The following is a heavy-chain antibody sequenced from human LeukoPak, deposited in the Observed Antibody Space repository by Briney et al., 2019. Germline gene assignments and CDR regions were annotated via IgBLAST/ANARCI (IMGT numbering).Heavy chain of an antibody. V-gene: IGHV4-59*08. CDR3: ARGPYSYYSSGAFDI. Sequence: SETLYLICYVSCAYINNYYWTWSRQSPGEGLELIGFLYHTGSKSYNPSVESRVTISLDTSKNQCSLRLSSVTAADTAVYFCARGPYSYYSSGAFDIWGQRTMVTVSS. CDR2: LYHTGSK. D-gene: IGHD3-22*01. J-gene: IGHJ3*02. CDR1: CAYINNYY.